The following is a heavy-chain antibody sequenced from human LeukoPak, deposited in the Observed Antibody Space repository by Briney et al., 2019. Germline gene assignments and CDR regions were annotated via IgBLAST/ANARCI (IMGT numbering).Heavy chain of an antibody. Sequence: GESLKISCKGSGYSFTSYWIGWVRQMPGKGLEWMGIIYPGDSDTRYSPSFQGQVTISADKSISTAYLQWSSLKASDTAMYYCATSSQFIAAAGGYFQHWGQGTLVTVSS. CDR1: GYSFTSYW. CDR2: IYPGDSDT. CDR3: ATSSQFIAAAGGYFQH. V-gene: IGHV5-51*01. J-gene: IGHJ1*01. D-gene: IGHD6-13*01.